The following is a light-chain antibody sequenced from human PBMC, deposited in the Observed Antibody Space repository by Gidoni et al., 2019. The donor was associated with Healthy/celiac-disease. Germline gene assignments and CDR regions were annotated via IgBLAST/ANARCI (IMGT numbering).Light chain of an antibody. CDR1: QSVSSY. CDR2: AAS. Sequence: DILLPHSPATLSLSPGERATLSCRASQSVSSYLAWYQQKPGQAPRLLIYAASNRATGIPARFSGSGSGTDFTLTISSLEPEDVAVYYCQQRSNWPIFTFGPGTKVDIK. J-gene: IGKJ3*01. V-gene: IGKV3-11*01. CDR3: QQRSNWPIFT.